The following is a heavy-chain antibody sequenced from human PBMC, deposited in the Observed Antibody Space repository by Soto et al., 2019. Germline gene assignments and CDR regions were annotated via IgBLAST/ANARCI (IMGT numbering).Heavy chain of an antibody. D-gene: IGHD6-13*01. J-gene: IGHJ3*02. CDR3: AKWIAAAPEDAFDI. CDR1: GFPFSSYA. V-gene: IGHV3-23*01. CDR2: MSGSGGST. Sequence: GGSRSLSCAASGFPFSSYAMGWARRAPGKGLEWVSAMSGSGGSTYYADSVKGRFTISRDNSKNTLYLQMNSLRAEDTAVYYCAKWIAAAPEDAFDIWGQGTMVTVS.